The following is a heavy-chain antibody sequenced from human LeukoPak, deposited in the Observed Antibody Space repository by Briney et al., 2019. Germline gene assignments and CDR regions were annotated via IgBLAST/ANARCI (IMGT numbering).Heavy chain of an antibody. D-gene: IGHD6-25*01. CDR3: AKGTQYTSAWHYFDY. Sequence: PGGSLRLSCAASGFTFSDYAMSWVRQAPGKGLEWVSTISGRGTNTYNADSVKGRFTISRDNSKNTLYLQMNSLRAEDTAVFYCAKGTQYTSAWHYFDYWGQGTLVTVSS. J-gene: IGHJ4*02. CDR2: ISGRGTNT. CDR1: GFTFSDYA. V-gene: IGHV3-23*01.